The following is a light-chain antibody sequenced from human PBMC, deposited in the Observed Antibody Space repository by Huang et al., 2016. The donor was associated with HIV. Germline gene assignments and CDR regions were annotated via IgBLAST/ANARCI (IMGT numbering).Light chain of an antibody. CDR1: QTIKKY. V-gene: IGKV1-39*01. J-gene: IGKJ5*01. Sequence: DIQMTQSPSSLSASVGDRVTITCRASQTIKKYLNWYQQKPGQAPRLLIYGASNLQTEVPSRVSGSGSGTDFSLTISSLQPEDFAIYYCQQSHSTPQTFGQGTRLDMK. CDR3: QQSHSTPQT. CDR2: GAS.